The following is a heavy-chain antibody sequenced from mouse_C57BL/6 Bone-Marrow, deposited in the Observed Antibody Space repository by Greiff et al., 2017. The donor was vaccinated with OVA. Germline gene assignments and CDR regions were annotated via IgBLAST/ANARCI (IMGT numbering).Heavy chain of an antibody. Sequence: QVQLQQPGAELVKPGASVKLSCKASGYTFTSYWMQWVKQRPGQGLEWIGEIDPSDSYTNYNQKFKGKATLTVDTSSSTAYMQLSSLTSEDSAVYYCARLGDDYYVSSYWYFDVWGTGTTVTVSS. CDR3: ARLGDDYYVSSYWYFDV. D-gene: IGHD1-1*01. V-gene: IGHV1-50*01. CDR1: GYTFTSYW. CDR2: IDPSDSYT. J-gene: IGHJ1*03.